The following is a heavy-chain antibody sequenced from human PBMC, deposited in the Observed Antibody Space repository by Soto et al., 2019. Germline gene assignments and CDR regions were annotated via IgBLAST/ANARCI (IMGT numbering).Heavy chain of an antibody. Sequence: SETLSLTCTVSGGSISSYYWSWIRQPPGKGLEWIGYIYYIGSTTYNPSLKSRVTISVDTSKNQFSLKLSSVTAADTAVYYCVRHEEHDYGVNYWGQGTLVTVSS. D-gene: IGHD4-17*01. CDR3: VRHEEHDYGVNY. V-gene: IGHV4-59*08. CDR1: GGSISSYY. CDR2: IYYIGST. J-gene: IGHJ4*02.